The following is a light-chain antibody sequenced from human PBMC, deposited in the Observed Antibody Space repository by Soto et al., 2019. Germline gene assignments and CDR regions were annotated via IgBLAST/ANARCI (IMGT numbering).Light chain of an antibody. CDR1: SSDVGAYNY. CDR2: DVN. Sequence: QSVLTQPASVSGSPGQWITISCTGTSSDVGAYNYVSWYQQHPGKAPKLMIFDVNNRPSGIPNRFSGSKSGNTASLTISGLQAEDEADYYCCSYTRSTTYVFGTGTKLTVL. V-gene: IGLV2-14*01. CDR3: CSYTRSTTYV. J-gene: IGLJ1*01.